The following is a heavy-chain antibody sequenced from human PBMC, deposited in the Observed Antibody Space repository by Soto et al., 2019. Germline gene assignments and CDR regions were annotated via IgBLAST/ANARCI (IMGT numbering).Heavy chain of an antibody. CDR3: AREGLVVVPTTVNSDYYYYAMDV. V-gene: IGHV1-69*12. D-gene: IGHD2-2*01. J-gene: IGHJ6*02. Sequence: QVQLVQSGAEVKKPGSSVKVSCKASGDTFSTYTITWMRQAPGLGLEWMGGIIPRSATSKYAQKFQGRVTITADESTSTVYMELRTLRPEDTAVYYCAREGLVVVPTTVNSDYYYYAMDVWGQGTTVTVSS. CDR1: GDTFSTYT. CDR2: IIPRSATS.